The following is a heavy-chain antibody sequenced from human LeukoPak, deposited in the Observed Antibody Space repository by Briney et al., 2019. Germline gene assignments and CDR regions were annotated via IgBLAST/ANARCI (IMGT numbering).Heavy chain of an antibody. Sequence: SETLSLTCAVYGGSFSVYYWSWIRQPPGKGLEWIGEINHSGSTNYNPSLKSRVTISVDTSKNQFSLKLSSVTAADTAVYYCARGGNKAAAAHDYWGQGTLVTVSS. D-gene: IGHD6-13*01. J-gene: IGHJ4*02. V-gene: IGHV4-34*01. CDR2: INHSGST. CDR1: GGSFSVYY. CDR3: ARGGNKAAAAHDY.